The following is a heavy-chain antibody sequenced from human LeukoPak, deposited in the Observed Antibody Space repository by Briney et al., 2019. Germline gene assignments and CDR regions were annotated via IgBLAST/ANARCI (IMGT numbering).Heavy chain of an antibody. Sequence: TSETLSLTCAVSGGSFSGYYCTWICQPPGKGLEWIGEINHSGSANYNPSLKSRVTISLDTSKNQFSLNLSSVTAADTAVYYCARGQGTVTTHWGQGTLVTVSS. V-gene: IGHV4-34*01. CDR2: INHSGSA. J-gene: IGHJ4*02. CDR1: GGSFSGYY. CDR3: ARGQGTVTTH. D-gene: IGHD4-17*01.